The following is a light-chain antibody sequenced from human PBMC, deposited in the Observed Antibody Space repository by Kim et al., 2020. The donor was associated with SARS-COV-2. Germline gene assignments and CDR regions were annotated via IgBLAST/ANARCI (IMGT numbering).Light chain of an antibody. J-gene: IGLJ3*02. V-gene: IGLV4-69*01. CDR2: VNSDGSH. CDR3: QTWGTGSWV. Sequence: SVKLTCTLSSGHSSYAIAWHQQQPEKGPRYLMKVNSDGSHSKGDGIPDRFSGSSSGAERYLTISSLQSEDEADYYCQTWGTGSWVFGGGTKVTVL. CDR1: SGHSSYA.